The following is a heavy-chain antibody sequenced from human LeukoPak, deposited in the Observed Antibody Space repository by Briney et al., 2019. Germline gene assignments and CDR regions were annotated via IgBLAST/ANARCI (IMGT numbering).Heavy chain of an antibody. CDR1: GGTFSSYA. V-gene: IGHV1-69*13. D-gene: IGHD5-12*01. Sequence: GASVKVSCKASGGTFSSYAISWVRQAPGQGLEWMGGIIPIFGTANYAQKFQGRVTITADESTSTAYMELSSLRSEDTAVYYCARASSVGYSGYDFSSGFLDYWGQGTLVTVSS. J-gene: IGHJ4*02. CDR3: ARASSVGYSGYDFSSGFLDY. CDR2: IIPIFGTA.